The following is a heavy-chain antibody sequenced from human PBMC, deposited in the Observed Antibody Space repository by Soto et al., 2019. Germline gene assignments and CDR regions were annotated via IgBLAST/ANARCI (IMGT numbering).Heavy chain of an antibody. D-gene: IGHD6-6*01. CDR1: GFTFSSYS. CDR2: ISSSSSTI. CDR3: ARDVSSSSSYYYGMDV. V-gene: IGHV3-48*02. Sequence: PGGSLRLSCTASGFTFSSYSMNWVRQAPGKGLEWVSYISSSSSTIYYADSVKGRFTISRDNAKNSLYRQMNSLRDEDTAVYYCARDVSSSSSYYYGMDVWGQGTTVTVSS. J-gene: IGHJ6*02.